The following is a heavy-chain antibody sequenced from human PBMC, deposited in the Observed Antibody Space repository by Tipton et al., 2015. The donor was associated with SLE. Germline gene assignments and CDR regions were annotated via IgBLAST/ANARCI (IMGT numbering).Heavy chain of an antibody. V-gene: IGHV4-34*01. CDR2: INHSGST. J-gene: IGHJ6*02. CDR1: GGSFSGYY. Sequence: TLSLTCAFYGGSFSGYYWSWIRQPPGKGLEWLGEINHSGSTNYNPSLKSRVTMSVDTSKNQFSLKLTSVTAADTAVYYCARGTWAMGLQLVQDYYYYFGMDVWGQGTTVTVSS. CDR3: ARGTWAMGLQLVQDYYYYFGMDV. D-gene: IGHD6-13*01.